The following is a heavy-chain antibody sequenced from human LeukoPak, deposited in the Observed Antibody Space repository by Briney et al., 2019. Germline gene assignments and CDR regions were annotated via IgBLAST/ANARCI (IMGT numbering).Heavy chain of an antibody. CDR2: IYYSGST. CDR3: ARVPVRGVITPDRVLDY. D-gene: IGHD3-10*01. J-gene: IGHJ4*02. CDR1: GGSISSYY. V-gene: IGHV4-59*12. Sequence: SETLSLTCTVSGGSISSYYWSWIRQPPGKGLEWIGYIYYSGSTNYNPSLKSRVTISVDTSKNQFSLKLSSVTAADTAVYYCARVPVRGVITPDRVLDYWGQGTLVTVSS.